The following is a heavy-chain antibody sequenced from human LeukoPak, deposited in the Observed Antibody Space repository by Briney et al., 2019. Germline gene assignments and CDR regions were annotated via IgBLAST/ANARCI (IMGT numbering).Heavy chain of an antibody. J-gene: IGHJ4*02. CDR2: ISWNYGST. CDR3: AKDTAAYYYSSGNIDY. CDR1: GFTFDDYA. D-gene: IGHD3-10*01. Sequence: GGSLRLSCAASGFTFDDYAMHCVRQAPGKGLEGVSLISWNYGSTYYADSVKGRLTISRDNSKNYLDLHMNNLRAEDTALYYCAKDTAAYYYSSGNIDYWGQGTLVTVSS. V-gene: IGHV3-43D*03.